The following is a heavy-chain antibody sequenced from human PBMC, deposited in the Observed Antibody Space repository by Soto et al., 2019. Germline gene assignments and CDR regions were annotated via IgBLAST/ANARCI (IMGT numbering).Heavy chain of an antibody. D-gene: IGHD6-6*01. Sequence: SGPTLVNPTQTLTLTCTFSGFSLSSSGVGVGWIRQPPGKAPEWLALVYWDDEKRYSPSLMSRLTITKDTSKNQVTLTMTNMDPTDTATYYCAYRPKLAGITARPGWFDPWGQGTLVTVSS. V-gene: IGHV2-5*02. CDR2: VYWDDEK. CDR1: GFSLSSSGVG. CDR3: AYRPKLAGITARPGWFDP. J-gene: IGHJ5*02.